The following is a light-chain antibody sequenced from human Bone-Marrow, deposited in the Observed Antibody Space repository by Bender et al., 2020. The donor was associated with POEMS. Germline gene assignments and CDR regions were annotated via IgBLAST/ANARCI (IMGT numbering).Light chain of an antibody. Sequence: QSVLTQPPSASGTPGQRVTISCSGSNSNIGTNAVNWYQQFPGTAPKLLISSDNQRPSGVPDRFYAFKSGPSASLAISGLRSEDEADYYCAAWDAGLSGEVFGGGTKLTVL. J-gene: IGLJ3*02. CDR2: SDN. V-gene: IGLV1-44*01. CDR1: NSNIGTNA. CDR3: AAWDAGLSGEV.